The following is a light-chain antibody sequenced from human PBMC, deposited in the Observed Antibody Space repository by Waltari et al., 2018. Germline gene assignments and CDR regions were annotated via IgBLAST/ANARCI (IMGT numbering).Light chain of an antibody. CDR2: RNF. Sequence: QSVLTQPPSASGAPGQRVTISCSGSSSNIGSNSVYRYQQFPGTAPRLLIYRNFQGPSGVPERFSGSKSGTSASLAISGLRSEDEADYYCAVWDDNLYGVVFGGGTKLTVL. V-gene: IGLV1-47*01. CDR1: SSNIGSNS. CDR3: AVWDDNLYGVV. J-gene: IGLJ2*01.